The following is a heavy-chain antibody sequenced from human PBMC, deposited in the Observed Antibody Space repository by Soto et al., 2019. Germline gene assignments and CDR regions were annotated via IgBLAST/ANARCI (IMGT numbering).Heavy chain of an antibody. CDR3: ARGDCVGGTCYSLAGSFYYYMDV. J-gene: IGHJ6*03. Sequence: EVQLVESGGGLVQPGGSLRLSWVASGFTFSNYWMYWVRQAPGEGLVWVSRINNDGSVSSYADSVKGRLTISRDNVKNTLYLQMDSLRAEDTAVYYCARGDCVGGTCYSLAGSFYYYMDVWGKGTTVTVFS. D-gene: IGHD2-15*01. CDR1: GFTFSNYW. V-gene: IGHV3-74*01. CDR2: INNDGSVS.